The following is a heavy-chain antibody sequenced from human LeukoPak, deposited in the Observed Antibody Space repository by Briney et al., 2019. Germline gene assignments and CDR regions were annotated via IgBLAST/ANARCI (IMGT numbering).Heavy chain of an antibody. Sequence: GRSLRLSCAASGFTFDYYAMHWVRQAPGKGLEWVSGISWKSGRIGYVDSVKGRFTISRDNAKNSLYLQMNSLRAEDMAFYYCAKGRYSSSSHGAFDIWGQGTMVTVSS. V-gene: IGHV3-9*03. CDR1: GFTFDYYA. CDR3: AKGRYSSSSHGAFDI. J-gene: IGHJ3*02. CDR2: ISWKSGRI. D-gene: IGHD6-13*01.